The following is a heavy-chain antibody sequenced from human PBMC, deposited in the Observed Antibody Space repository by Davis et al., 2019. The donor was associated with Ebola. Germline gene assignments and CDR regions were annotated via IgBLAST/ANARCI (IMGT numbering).Heavy chain of an antibody. Sequence: ASVKVSCKASGYTFTNYYVSWVRQAPGQGLEWMGIINPRGDTPRYAHNFQGRVTMTRDTSTSTVYMELTTLRSEDTAMYYCASPAGTTEHWFDYWGQGTQVTVSS. J-gene: IGHJ4*02. CDR3: ASPAGTTEHWFDY. V-gene: IGHV1-46*01. CDR2: INPRGDTP. D-gene: IGHD1-1*01. CDR1: GYTFTNYY.